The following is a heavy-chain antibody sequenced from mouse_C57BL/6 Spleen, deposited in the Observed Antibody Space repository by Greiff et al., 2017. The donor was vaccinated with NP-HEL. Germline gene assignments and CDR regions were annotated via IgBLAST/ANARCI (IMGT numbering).Heavy chain of an antibody. D-gene: IGHD4-1*01. Sequence: EVHLVESGGGLVKPGGSLKLSCAASGFTFSDYGMHWVRQAPEKGLEWVAYISSGSSTIYYADTVKGRFTISRDNAKNTLFLQMTSLRSEDTAMYYCARRTLNWDWFAYWGQGTLVTVSA. CDR2: ISSGSSTI. J-gene: IGHJ3*01. CDR3: ARRTLNWDWFAY. CDR1: GFTFSDYG. V-gene: IGHV5-17*01.